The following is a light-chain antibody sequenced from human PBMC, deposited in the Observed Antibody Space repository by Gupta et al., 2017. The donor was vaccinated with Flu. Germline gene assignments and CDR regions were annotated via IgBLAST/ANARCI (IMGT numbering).Light chain of an antibody. Sequence: GDRVTITCLASQSMSTSLAWYQQKPGKAPQLLVFQASSLQRGVPSTFSGSASGTEFTLTIDSLQPGDFATYYCQQYTSYPWTFGQGTKVEF. CDR2: QAS. J-gene: IGKJ1*01. V-gene: IGKV1-5*03. CDR3: QQYTSYPWT. CDR1: QSMSTS.